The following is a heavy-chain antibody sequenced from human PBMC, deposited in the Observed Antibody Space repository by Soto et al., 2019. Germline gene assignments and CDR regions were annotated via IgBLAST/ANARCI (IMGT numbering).Heavy chain of an antibody. D-gene: IGHD5-18*01. J-gene: IGHJ4*02. CDR3: SRYISRRDTNAY. V-gene: IGHV3-7*03. CDR2: IKQDGSEK. Sequence: GGNLGISCAASGFTCNSYWMSWVRQAPGKGLEWVANIKQDGSEKYYVDSVKGRFTISRDNAKNSLYLQMNSLRAEDTAVYYCSRYISRRDTNAYWGQRSLVTGSS. CDR1: GFTCNSYW.